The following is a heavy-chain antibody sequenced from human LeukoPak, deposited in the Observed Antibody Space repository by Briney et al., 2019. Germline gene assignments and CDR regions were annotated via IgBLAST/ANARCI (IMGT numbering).Heavy chain of an antibody. CDR1: GYTFTGYY. D-gene: IGHD2-15*01. V-gene: IGHV1-2*02. CDR3: ARDPLLLIHNDAFDI. J-gene: IGHJ3*02. CDR2: INPNSGGT. Sequence: GASVKVSCKASGYTFTGYYMHWVRQAPGQGLKWMGWINPNSGGTNYAQKFQGRVTMTRDTSISTAYMELSRLRSDDTAVYYCARDPLLLIHNDAFDIWGQGTMVTVSS.